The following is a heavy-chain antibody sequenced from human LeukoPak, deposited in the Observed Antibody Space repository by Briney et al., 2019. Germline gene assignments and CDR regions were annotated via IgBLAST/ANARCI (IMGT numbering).Heavy chain of an antibody. CDR3: ARTGYSSLANFDY. V-gene: IGHV4-39*01. D-gene: IGHD6-13*01. CDR1: GGSISSSSYY. CDR2: IYYSGST. J-gene: IGHJ4*02. Sequence: PSETPSLTCTVSGGSISSSSYYWGWIRQPPGKGLEWIGSIYYSGSTYYNPSLKSRVTISVDTSKNQFSLKLSSVTAADTAVYYCARTGYSSLANFDYWGQGTLVTVSS.